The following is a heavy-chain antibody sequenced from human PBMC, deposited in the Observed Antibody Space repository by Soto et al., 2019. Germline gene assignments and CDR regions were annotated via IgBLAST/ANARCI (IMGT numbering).Heavy chain of an antibody. CDR1: GGFVTSGSYY. J-gene: IGHJ3*02. V-gene: IGHV4-34*01. CDR3: ARVERGTATTVVDAFDI. Sequence: QVQLQQCGAGLLKPSETLSLTCAVYGGFVTSGSYYWSWIRQPPGKGLEWIGEMSHSSGTHFNPSFKGRVTISGDTSKNQFTLKMSSVTAADTALYYCARVERGTATTVVDAFDIWGPGTMVTVSS. CDR2: MSHSSGT. D-gene: IGHD1-1*01.